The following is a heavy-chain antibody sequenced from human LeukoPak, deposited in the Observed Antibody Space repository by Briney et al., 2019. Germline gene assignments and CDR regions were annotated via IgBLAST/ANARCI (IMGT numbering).Heavy chain of an antibody. V-gene: IGHV3-74*01. CDR1: GFTFSNDW. CDR3: AARWSFDY. CDR2: ISSDGTTT. J-gene: IGHJ4*02. D-gene: IGHD2-15*01. Sequence: PGGSLRLSCEVSGFTFSNDWMHWVRQAPGKGLVWVLRISSDGTTTNYADSVKGRFTISRDNAKNTLYLQMDSLRVEDTAVYYCAARWSFDYWGQGALVTVSA.